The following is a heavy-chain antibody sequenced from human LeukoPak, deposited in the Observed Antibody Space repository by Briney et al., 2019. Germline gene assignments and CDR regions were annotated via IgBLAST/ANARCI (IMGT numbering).Heavy chain of an antibody. Sequence: ASVKVSCKASGYTFTGYYMHWVRQAPGQGLEWMGWINPNSGGTNYAQKFQGRVTMTRNTSISTAYMELSSLRSEDTAVYYCARGFITMIRGETAFDIWGQGTMVTVSS. V-gene: IGHV1-2*02. CDR1: GYTFTGYY. CDR3: ARGFITMIRGETAFDI. CDR2: INPNSGGT. D-gene: IGHD3-10*01. J-gene: IGHJ3*02.